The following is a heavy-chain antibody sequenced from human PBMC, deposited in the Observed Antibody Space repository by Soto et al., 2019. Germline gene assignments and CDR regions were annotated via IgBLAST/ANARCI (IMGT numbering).Heavy chain of an antibody. CDR1: GFPFSSYD. CDR3: VGGPGMDY. V-gene: IGHV3-13*01. Sequence: EVQLVQSGGGLVQPGGSLRLSCAASGFPFSSYDMHWVRQVEGKGLEWVSSIGADGDTYFLVSVRGRFTVSRDNAENSLFLQMNSLTVGDTATYYCVGGPGMDYWGQGTLVSVSS. J-gene: IGHJ4*02. D-gene: IGHD3-10*01. CDR2: IGADGDT.